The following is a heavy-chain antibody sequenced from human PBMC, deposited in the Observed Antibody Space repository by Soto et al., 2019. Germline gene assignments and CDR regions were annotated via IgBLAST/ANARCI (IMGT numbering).Heavy chain of an antibody. J-gene: IGHJ2*01. CDR2: ISYDSGIST. Sequence: VGSLRLSCAAPGFNFDEYAMHWVRQAPGKGLEWVSGISYDSGISTHYADSVKGRFTVSRDNSKNTLYLQMNSLRAEDTAVYNCAKEPVGPDWYFDLWGRGTLVTVSS. CDR1: GFNFDEYA. CDR3: AKEPVGPDWYFDL. V-gene: IGHV3-23*01.